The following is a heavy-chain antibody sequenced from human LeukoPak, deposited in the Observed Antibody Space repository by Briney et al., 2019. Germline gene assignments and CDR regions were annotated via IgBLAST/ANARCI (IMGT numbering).Heavy chain of an antibody. CDR2: IKQDGSEK. CDR3: ARDRDGSWDYDY. D-gene: IGHD6-13*01. CDR1: GFTFSNYW. Sequence: GGSLRLSCAASGFTFSNYWMTWVRQAPGKGLEWVANIKQDGSEKYYGDSVKGRFTISRDNAKNSLYLQMNGLRAEDTAVYYCARDRDGSWDYDYWGQGTLVTVSS. V-gene: IGHV3-7*01. J-gene: IGHJ4*02.